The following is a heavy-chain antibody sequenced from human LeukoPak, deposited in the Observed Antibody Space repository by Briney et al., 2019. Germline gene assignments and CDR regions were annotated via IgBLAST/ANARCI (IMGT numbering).Heavy chain of an antibody. D-gene: IGHD3-22*01. CDR3: AGTYYYDSSGSYRAFDI. CDR2: IYKGNT. Sequence: ASVKVSCKASGYTFTSYAISWVRQAPGQGLEWMGWIYKGNTNYAQKVQDRVTMTTDTSTSTAYMELRSLGSDDTAMYYCAGTYYYDSSGSYRAFDIWGQGTMVTVSS. J-gene: IGHJ3*02. CDR1: GYTFTSYA. V-gene: IGHV1-18*01.